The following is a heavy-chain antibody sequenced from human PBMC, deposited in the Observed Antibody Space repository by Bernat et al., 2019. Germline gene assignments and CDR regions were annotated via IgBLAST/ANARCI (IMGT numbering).Heavy chain of an antibody. CDR3: ARLREDSHYYYMDV. D-gene: IGHD1-26*01. Sequence: QVQLQESGPGLVKPSQTLSLTCTVSGGSISSGGYYWSWIRQPPGKGLEWIGSIYYSGSTYYNPSLKSRVTISVDTSKNQFSLKLSSVTAADTAVYYCARLREDSHYYYMDVWGKGTTVTVSS. CDR2: IYYSGST. V-gene: IGHV4-39*01. CDR1: GGSISSGGYY. J-gene: IGHJ6*03.